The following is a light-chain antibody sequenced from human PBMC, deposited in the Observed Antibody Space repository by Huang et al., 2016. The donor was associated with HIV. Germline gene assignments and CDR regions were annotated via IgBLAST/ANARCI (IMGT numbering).Light chain of an antibody. V-gene: IGKV3-15*01. Sequence: EIVMTQSPATLSVSPGDGATLSCRASQSVSSNLAWYQEKPGQAPRLLIYGASTRATGISARLNGSGSGTEFTLTISSLQSEDFAVYYCQQYDNWPPWTFGQGTKVEVK. CDR2: GAS. J-gene: IGKJ1*01. CDR3: QQYDNWPPWT. CDR1: QSVSSN.